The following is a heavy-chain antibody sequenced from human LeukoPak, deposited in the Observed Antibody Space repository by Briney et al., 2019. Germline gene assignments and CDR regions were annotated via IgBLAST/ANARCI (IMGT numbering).Heavy chain of an antibody. Sequence: SETLSLTCTVSGGSISSYYWSWIRQPPGKGLEWIGYIYYSGSTNYNPSLKSRVTISVDTSKNQFSLKLSSVTAADTAVYYCARRRQNSDYWGQGTLVTVSS. V-gene: IGHV4-59*01. CDR2: IYYSGST. J-gene: IGHJ4*02. CDR3: ARRRQNSDY. CDR1: GGSISSYY.